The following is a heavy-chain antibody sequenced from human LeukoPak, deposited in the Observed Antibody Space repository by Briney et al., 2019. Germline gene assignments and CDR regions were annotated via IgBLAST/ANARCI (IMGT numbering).Heavy chain of an antibody. J-gene: IGHJ4*02. V-gene: IGHV3-33*01. Sequence: GRSLRLSCAASGFTFSNYGLHWVRQAPGKGLEWLAVMWFDGSQKYYADSVKGRFTISRDNSKSMLYLKMNSLRAEDTAVYYCARDITGDPPPYYFDYWGQGSLVTVSS. D-gene: IGHD7-27*01. CDR3: ARDITGDPPPYYFDY. CDR2: MWFDGSQK. CDR1: GFTFSNYG.